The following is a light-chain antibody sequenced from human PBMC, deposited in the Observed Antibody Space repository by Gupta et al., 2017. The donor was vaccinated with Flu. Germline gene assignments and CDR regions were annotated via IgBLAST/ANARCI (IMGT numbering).Light chain of an antibody. J-gene: IGLJ1*01. CDR2: VNN. V-gene: IGLV1-40*01. CDR3: QSYDSSLRGSV. Sequence: QSVLTPPPSVSGAPGQRGTISCTGPSSNIGAGFDVHWYQHLPGTAPKLLIYVNNNRPTGVPDRFSGSKSGTSASLAITGLQAEDEADYYCQSYDSSLRGSVFGTGTKVTVL. CDR1: SSNIGAGFD.